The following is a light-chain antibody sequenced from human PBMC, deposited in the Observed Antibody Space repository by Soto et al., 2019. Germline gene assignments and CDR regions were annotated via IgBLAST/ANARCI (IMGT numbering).Light chain of an antibody. CDR1: SSDVGGYNY. CDR2: DVS. Sequence: QSVLTQPASVSGSPGQSITISCTGTSSDVGGYNYVSWYQQHPGKAPKLIISDVSNRPSGVSNRFSGSKSGNTASLTISGLQAEDEADYYCNSYTSSTTNVCGTGTKVPVL. J-gene: IGLJ1*01. V-gene: IGLV2-14*03. CDR3: NSYTSSTTNV.